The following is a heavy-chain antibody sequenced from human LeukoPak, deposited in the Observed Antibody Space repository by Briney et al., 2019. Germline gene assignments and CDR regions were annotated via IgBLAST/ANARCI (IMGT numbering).Heavy chain of an antibody. CDR3: ARPYSSSGYYYGMDV. Sequence: GGSLRLSCAASGFTFSSYSMNWVRQAPGKGLEWVSSISSSSNYTYYADSVKGRFTISRDNAKNSLYLQMNSLRVEDTAVYYCARPYSSSGYYYGMDVWGQGTTVTVSS. J-gene: IGHJ6*02. D-gene: IGHD6-13*01. V-gene: IGHV3-21*01. CDR2: ISSSSNYT. CDR1: GFTFSSYS.